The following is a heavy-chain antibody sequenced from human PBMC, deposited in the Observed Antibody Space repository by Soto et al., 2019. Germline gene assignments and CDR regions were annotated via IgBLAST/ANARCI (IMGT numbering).Heavy chain of an antibody. CDR3: AKGGGYCSGGSCDRWFDP. Sequence: GGSLRLSCAASGFTFSSSVMSWVRQAPGKGLEWVSGISGSGGSTNYADSAKGRLTISRDNSKNTLYLQMNSLRAEDTAVYYCAKGGGYCSGGSCDRWFDPWGQGTLVTVSS. V-gene: IGHV3-23*01. CDR2: ISGSGGST. D-gene: IGHD2-15*01. CDR1: GFTFSSSV. J-gene: IGHJ5*02.